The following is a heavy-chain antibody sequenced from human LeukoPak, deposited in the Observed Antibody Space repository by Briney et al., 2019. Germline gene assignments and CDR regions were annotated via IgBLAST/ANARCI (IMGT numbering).Heavy chain of an antibody. J-gene: IGHJ4*02. V-gene: IGHV3-21*01. Sequence: PGGSLRLSCAASGFTFTTYSMNWVRQAPGKGLEWVSSITSTSTYIYYADSVKGRFTISRDNAKNTLYLQMNSLRAEDTAVYYCARDQSIAGPTTADYWGQGTLVTVSS. CDR1: GFTFTTYS. CDR2: ITSTSTYI. D-gene: IGHD1-26*01. CDR3: ARDQSIAGPTTADY.